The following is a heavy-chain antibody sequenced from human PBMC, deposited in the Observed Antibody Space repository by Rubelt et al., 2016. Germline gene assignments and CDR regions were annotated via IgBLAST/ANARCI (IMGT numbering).Heavy chain of an antibody. V-gene: IGHV1-18*01. CDR1: GYTFTSYG. Sequence: QVQLVQSGAEVKKPGASVKVSCKASGYTFTSYGISWVRQAPGQGLEWMGWISAYNGNTNYAQKLQGRVTMPTDTSTSTAYMELRSLRSDDTAVYYCAREARKYRSGYYYYYGMDVWGQGTTVTVSS. D-gene: IGHD6-19*01. CDR3: AREARKYRSGYYYYYGMDV. J-gene: IGHJ6*02. CDR2: ISAYNGNT.